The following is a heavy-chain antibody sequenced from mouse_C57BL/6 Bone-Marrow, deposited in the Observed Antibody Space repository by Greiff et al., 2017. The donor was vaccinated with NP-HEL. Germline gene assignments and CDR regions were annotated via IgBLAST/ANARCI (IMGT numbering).Heavy chain of an antibody. Sequence: EVKVVESGGGLVKPGGSLKLSCAASGFTFSDYGMHWVRQAPEKGLEWVAYISSGSSTIYYADTVKGRFTISRDNAKNTLFLQMTSLRSEDTAMYYCARGGRYWFAYWGQGTLVTVSA. CDR3: ARGGRYWFAY. D-gene: IGHD1-1*01. J-gene: IGHJ3*01. V-gene: IGHV5-17*01. CDR1: GFTFSDYG. CDR2: ISSGSSTI.